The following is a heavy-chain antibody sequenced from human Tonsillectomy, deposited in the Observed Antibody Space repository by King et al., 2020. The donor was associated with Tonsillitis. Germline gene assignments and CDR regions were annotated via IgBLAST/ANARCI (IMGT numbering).Heavy chain of an antibody. J-gene: IGHJ4*02. V-gene: IGHV3-30*18. Sequence: VQLVESGGGVVQPGRSLRLSCAASGFTFSNYGMHWVRQAPGKGLEWVAVISYDGSNKNYADSVKGRFTISRDNSKNTLYLQMNSLRAEDTAVYYCAKDLVFDFWSGVLDYWGQGTLVTVSS. D-gene: IGHD3-3*01. CDR3: AKDLVFDFWSGVLDY. CDR1: GFTFSNYG. CDR2: ISYDGSNK.